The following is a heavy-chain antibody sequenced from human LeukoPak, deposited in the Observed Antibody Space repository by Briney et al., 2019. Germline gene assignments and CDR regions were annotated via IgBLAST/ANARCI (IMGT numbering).Heavy chain of an antibody. CDR2: INHSGST. Sequence: SETLSLTCAVYGGSFSGYYWSWIRQPPGKGLEWIGEINHSGSTNYNPSLKSRVTISVDTYKNQFSLKLSCVTAADTAVYYCARHHRHYDYVWGSYRYTWFDPWGQGTLVTVSS. J-gene: IGHJ5*02. V-gene: IGHV4-34*01. CDR1: GGSFSGYY. D-gene: IGHD3-16*02. CDR3: ARHHRHYDYVWGSYRYTWFDP.